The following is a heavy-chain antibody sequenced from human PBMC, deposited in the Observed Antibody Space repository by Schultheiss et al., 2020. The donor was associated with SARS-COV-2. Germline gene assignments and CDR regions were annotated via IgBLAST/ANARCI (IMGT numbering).Heavy chain of an antibody. CDR1: GFTFSSYG. D-gene: IGHD1-26*01. CDR2: ISYDGSNK. V-gene: IGHV3-33*05. J-gene: IGHJ4*02. Sequence: GESLKISCAASGFTFSSYGMHWVRQAPGKGLEWVAVISYDGSNKYYADSVKGRFTISRDNAKNSLYLQMNSLRAEDTAVYYCAVKWETGYWGQGTLVTVSS. CDR3: AVKWETGY.